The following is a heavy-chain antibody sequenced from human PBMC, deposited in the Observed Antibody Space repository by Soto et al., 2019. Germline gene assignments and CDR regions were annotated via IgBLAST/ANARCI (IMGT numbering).Heavy chain of an antibody. J-gene: IGHJ4*02. CDR1: GGSVSSGSYY. CDR2: IYYSGST. V-gene: IGHV4-61*01. D-gene: IGHD4-17*01. CDR3: ARELTTVTLFDY. Sequence: ASETLSLTCTVSGGSVSSGSYYWSWIRQPPGKGLEWIGYIYYSGSTNYNPSLKSRVTISVDTSKNQFSLKLSSVTAADTAVYYCARELTTVTLFDYWGQGTLVTVSS.